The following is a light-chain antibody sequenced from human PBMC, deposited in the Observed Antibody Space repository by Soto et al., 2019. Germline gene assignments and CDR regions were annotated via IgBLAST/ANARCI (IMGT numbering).Light chain of an antibody. CDR3: QQYDITPPNT. Sequence: IVMTQSPATLSVSPGERANLSCRASQSVGTKLAWYQQTPGQAPRLLIYGASTRATGIPDRFSGSGSGTDFTLTISGLEPKDFALYYCQQYDITPPNTFGGGTKVDIK. V-gene: IGKV3D-15*01. CDR2: GAS. CDR1: QSVGTK. J-gene: IGKJ4*01.